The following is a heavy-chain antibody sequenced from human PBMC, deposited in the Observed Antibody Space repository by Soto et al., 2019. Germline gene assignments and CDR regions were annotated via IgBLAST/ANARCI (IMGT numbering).Heavy chain of an antibody. D-gene: IGHD3-10*01. CDR1: GGSTSSSSYY. CDR3: ARARITMVRGVNWFDP. J-gene: IGHJ5*02. V-gene: IGHV4-39*01. CDR2: IYYSGST. Sequence: SETLSLTCTVSGGSTSSSSYYRGWIRQPPGKGLEWIGSIYYSGSTYYNPSLKSRVTISVDTSKNQFSLKLSSVTAADTAVYYCARARITMVRGVNWFDPWGQGTLVTVSS.